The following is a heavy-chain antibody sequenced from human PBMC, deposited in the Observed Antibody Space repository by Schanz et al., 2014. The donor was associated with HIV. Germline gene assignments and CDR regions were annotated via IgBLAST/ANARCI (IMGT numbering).Heavy chain of an antibody. CDR2: ISYDGSNK. D-gene: IGHD3-3*01. V-gene: IGHV3-30-3*01. J-gene: IGHJ6*02. CDR1: GFAFSSYA. Sequence: VQLLESGGGLVQRGGSLRLSCAGSGFAFSSYAMTWVRQAPGKGLEWVAVISYDGSNKYYADSVKGRFTISRDNAKNSLSLQMNSLRAEDTAVYYCARPDYDFWVDVWGQGTTVTVSS. CDR3: ARPDYDFWVDV.